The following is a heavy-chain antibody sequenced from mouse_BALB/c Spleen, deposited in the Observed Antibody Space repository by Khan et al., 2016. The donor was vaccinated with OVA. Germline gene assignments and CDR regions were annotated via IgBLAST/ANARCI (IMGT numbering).Heavy chain of an antibody. V-gene: IGHV3-2*02. Sequence: EVKLEESGPGLVKPSQSLSLTCTVTGYSIASDYAWNWIRQFPGNKLEWMGFISYSGNTNYNPSLKSRISITRVTSKNQFFLQLNSVTSEDTATYYCARVYGGDFDYWGQGTTLTVSS. D-gene: IGHD1-1*01. CDR2: ISYSGNT. CDR1: GYSIASDYA. CDR3: ARVYGGDFDY. J-gene: IGHJ2*01.